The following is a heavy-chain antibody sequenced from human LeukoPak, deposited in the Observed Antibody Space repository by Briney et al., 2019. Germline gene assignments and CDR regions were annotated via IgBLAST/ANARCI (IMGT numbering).Heavy chain of an antibody. D-gene: IGHD3-16*02. V-gene: IGHV4-59*01. CDR2: ISYSGST. CDR1: GGSISSYY. CDR3: ARYIWGSYPTFEDY. J-gene: IGHJ4*02. Sequence: ESGPTLVNPSETLSLTCTVSGGSISSYYWSWIRQPPGKGLEWIGYISYSGSTNYNPSLKSRVTISVDTSKNQLSLKLNSVTAADTAVYNCARYIWGSYPTFEDYWGQGSLVTVSS.